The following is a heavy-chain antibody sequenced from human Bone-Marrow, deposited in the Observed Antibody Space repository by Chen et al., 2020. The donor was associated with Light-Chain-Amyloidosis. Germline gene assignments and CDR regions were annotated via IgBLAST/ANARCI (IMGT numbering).Heavy chain of an antibody. CDR1: GFTFDDYS. CDR2: ISGDGGSI. CDR3: AKDNRHNTSSWRVYYYFMDV. D-gene: IGHD6-6*01. J-gene: IGHJ6*03. V-gene: IGHV3-43*02. Sequence: EVQLVESGGGVVQPGGSLRLSCAASGFTFDDYSMHWVRQAPGKGLEWVSLISGDGGSIYYSDSVKGRFTISRVNSKNSLYLQMNSLRAEDTALYYCAKDNRHNTSSWRVYYYFMDVWGKGTTVTVSS.